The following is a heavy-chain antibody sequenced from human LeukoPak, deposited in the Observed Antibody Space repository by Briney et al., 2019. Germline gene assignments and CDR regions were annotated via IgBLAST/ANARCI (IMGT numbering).Heavy chain of an antibody. J-gene: IGHJ4*02. D-gene: IGHD4-17*01. V-gene: IGHV4-34*01. Sequence: SETLSLTCAVYGGSFSGYYWSWIRQPPGKGLEWIGEINHSGSTNYNPSLKSRVTISVDTSKNQFSLKLSSVTAADTAVYYCARVKVYGDSYSGYWGQGTLVTVSS. CDR3: ARVKVYGDSYSGY. CDR2: INHSGST. CDR1: GGSFSGYY.